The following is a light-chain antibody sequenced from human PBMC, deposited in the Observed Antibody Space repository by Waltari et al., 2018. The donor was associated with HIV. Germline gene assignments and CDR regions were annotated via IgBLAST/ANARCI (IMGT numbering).Light chain of an antibody. J-gene: IGKJ2*01. Sequence: IVLTQSPLSLPVTPGEPASISCRSTHRLLSDGKNYLDWYLQKPGQSPQLLIYLGSNRASGVPDRFSGSGSGTYFTLKISRVEAEDVGVYYCMEALQTPFTFGQGTKLEI. CDR3: MEALQTPFT. CDR2: LGS. V-gene: IGKV2-28*01. CDR1: HRLLSDGKNY.